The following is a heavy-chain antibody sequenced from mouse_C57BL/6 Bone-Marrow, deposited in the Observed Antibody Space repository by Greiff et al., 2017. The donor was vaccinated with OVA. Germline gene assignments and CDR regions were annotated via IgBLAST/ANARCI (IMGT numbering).Heavy chain of an antibody. CDR2: SRNKANDYTT. CDR3: ARDYYDYHAMGY. D-gene: IGHD2-1*01. J-gene: IGHJ4*01. Sequence: EVQGVESGGGLVQSGRSLRLSCATSGFTFSDFYMEWVRQAPGKGLEWIAASRNKANDYTTEYSASVKGRFIVSRDTSQSILYLQMNALRAEATAIYYCARDYYDYHAMGYWGQGTSVTVSS. CDR1: GFTFSDFY. V-gene: IGHV7-1*01.